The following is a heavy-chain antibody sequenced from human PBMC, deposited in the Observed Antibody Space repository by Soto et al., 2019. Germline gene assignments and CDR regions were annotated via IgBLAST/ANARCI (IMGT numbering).Heavy chain of an antibody. Sequence: EVPLVESGGGLVQPGGSLKLSCAASGFTFSGSAMHWVRQASGKGLEWVGRIRSKANSYATAYAASVKGRFTISRDDSKNTAYLQMNSLKTEDTAVYYCTRRPTSCYGGGCDYWGQGTLVTVSS. J-gene: IGHJ4*02. CDR3: TRRPTSCYGGGCDY. CDR2: IRSKANSYAT. CDR1: GFTFSGSA. V-gene: IGHV3-73*01. D-gene: IGHD2-2*01.